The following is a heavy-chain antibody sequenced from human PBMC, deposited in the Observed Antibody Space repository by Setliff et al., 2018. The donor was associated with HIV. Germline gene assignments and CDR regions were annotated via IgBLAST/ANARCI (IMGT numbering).Heavy chain of an antibody. V-gene: IGHV4-31*03. CDR2: MSKRGTY. J-gene: IGHJ5*01. Sequence: PSETLSLTCTVSGGSVSSGAYFWSWIRQHPGKGLEWMGYMSKRGTYIINPSLESRMTMSVDTSKNQLYLRLKSVTAADTAVYFCARDAVEASIPGGWFDSWGPVTLVTVSS. CDR3: ARDAVEASIPGGWFDS. CDR1: GGSVSSGAYF. D-gene: IGHD2-21*01.